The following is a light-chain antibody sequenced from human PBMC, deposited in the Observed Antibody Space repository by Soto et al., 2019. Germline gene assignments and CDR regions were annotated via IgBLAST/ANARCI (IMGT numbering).Light chain of an antibody. J-gene: IGLJ2*01. CDR1: RGHSSYA. CDR3: QTWGTGIQNVV. Sequence: QLVITQSPSASASLGASVKLTCTLSRGHSSYAIAWHQQQPEKGPRYLMKLNSDGSHSKGDGIPDRFSGSSSGAERYLTISSLQSEDEADYYCQTWGTGIQNVVFGGGTKLTVL. CDR2: LNSDGSH. V-gene: IGLV4-69*01.